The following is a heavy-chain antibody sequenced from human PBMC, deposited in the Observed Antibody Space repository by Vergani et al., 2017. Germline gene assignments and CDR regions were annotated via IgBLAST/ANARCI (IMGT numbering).Heavy chain of an antibody. CDR1: GHTLSNYY. CDR2: INPSGGHT. V-gene: IGHV1-46*03. Sequence: QVQVVQSGAEVKKSGASVKVFCKTSGHTLSNYYMHWVRQAPGQGLEWMGIINPSGGHTNYAQKFQGRVTMTRDTSTSTVYMELSSLRSEDTAIYYCARGDYGILTGYRYWGQGNLGTVSA. CDR3: ARGDYGILTGYRY. D-gene: IGHD3-9*01. J-gene: IGHJ4*02.